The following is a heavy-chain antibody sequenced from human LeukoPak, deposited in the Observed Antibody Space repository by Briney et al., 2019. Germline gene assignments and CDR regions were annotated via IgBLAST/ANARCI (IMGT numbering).Heavy chain of an antibody. J-gene: IGHJ4*02. D-gene: IGHD2-15*01. CDR2: ISGSGGST. CDR1: GFTFSSYA. V-gene: IGHV3-23*01. CDR3: AKDTSLSGFGY. Sequence: GGSLRLSCAASGFTFSSYAMSWVRQAPGKGLEWVSAISGSGGSTYYADSVKGRFTNSRDNSKNTLYLQMNSLRAEDTAVYYCAKDTSLSGFGYWGQGTLVTVSS.